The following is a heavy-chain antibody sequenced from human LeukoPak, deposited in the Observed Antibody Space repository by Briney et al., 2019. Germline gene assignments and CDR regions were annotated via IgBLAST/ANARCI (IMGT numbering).Heavy chain of an antibody. CDR2: IYYSGST. CDR3: AKIYDSSGYSDAFDI. Sequence: SETLSLTCTVSGGSISSYYWSWIRQPPGKGLEWIGYIYYSGSTNYNPSLKSRVTISVDTYKNQFSLKLSSVTAADAAVYYCAKIYDSSGYSDAFDIWGQGTMVTVSS. D-gene: IGHD3-22*01. V-gene: IGHV4-59*01. CDR1: GGSISSYY. J-gene: IGHJ3*02.